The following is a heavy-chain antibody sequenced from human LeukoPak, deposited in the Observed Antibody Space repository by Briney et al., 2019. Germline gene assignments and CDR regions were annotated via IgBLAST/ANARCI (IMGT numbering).Heavy chain of an antibody. CDR1: GDSINNYY. CDR3: AYYDILTGYLDY. CDR2: IYYSGST. Sequence: PSETLSLTCTVSGDSINNYYWSWIRQHPGKGLEWIGYIYYSGSTYYNPSLKSRVTISVDTSKNQFSLKLSSVTAADTAVYYCAYYDILTGYLDYWGQGTLVTVSS. D-gene: IGHD3-9*01. V-gene: IGHV4-59*06. J-gene: IGHJ4*02.